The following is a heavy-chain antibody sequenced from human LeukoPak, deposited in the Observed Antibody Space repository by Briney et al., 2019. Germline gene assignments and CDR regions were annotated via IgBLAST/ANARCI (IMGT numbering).Heavy chain of an antibody. V-gene: IGHV3-7*01. D-gene: IGHD3-3*01. CDR2: IKQDGSEK. Sequence: GSLRLSCAASRLTFTYWMSWVRQAPGKGLEWVANIKQDGSEKYYVDSVKGRFTISRDNAKRSLYLQMNSLRAEDTALYYCASSFSDDFWSGHFWGQGTLVTVSS. J-gene: IGHJ4*02. CDR1: RLTFTYW. CDR3: ASSFSDDFWSGHF.